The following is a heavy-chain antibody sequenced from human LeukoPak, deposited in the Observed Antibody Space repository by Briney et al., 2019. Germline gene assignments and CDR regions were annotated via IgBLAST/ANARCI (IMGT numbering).Heavy chain of an antibody. D-gene: IGHD2-15*01. CDR3: ARDRTSGCSGGSCYNGGFDY. J-gene: IGHJ4*02. Sequence: GGSLRLSCAASGFTFSSYSMNWARQAPGKGLEWVSSISSSSSYIYYADSVKGRFTISRDNAKNSLYLQMNSLRAEGTAVYYCARDRTSGCSGGSCYNGGFDYWGQGTLVTVSS. V-gene: IGHV3-21*01. CDR2: ISSSSSYI. CDR1: GFTFSSYS.